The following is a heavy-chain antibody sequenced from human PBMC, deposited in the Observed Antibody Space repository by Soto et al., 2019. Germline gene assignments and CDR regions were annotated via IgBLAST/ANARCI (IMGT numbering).Heavy chain of an antibody. CDR3: ARDGAFGEYRAWWFDL. CDR1: GFIFKSYG. Sequence: QVQLVESGGGVVQPGRSLRLACATSGFIFKSYGMHWGRQAPGKGLEWVAIVYFDGNNKYYGDSVKGRFTISRDKSKKMVYLQMERRRVEDTAVYYCARDGAFGEYRAWWFDLWGRVTLVTVSS. CDR2: VYFDGNNK. D-gene: IGHD3-10*01. J-gene: IGHJ2*01. V-gene: IGHV3-33*01.